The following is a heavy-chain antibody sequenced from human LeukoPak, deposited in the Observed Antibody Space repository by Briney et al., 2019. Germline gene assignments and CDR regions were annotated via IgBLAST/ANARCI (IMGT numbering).Heavy chain of an antibody. V-gene: IGHV3-21*04. J-gene: IGHJ4*02. CDR3: ARDGRYCSGGSCYLDY. CDR2: ISSSSSYI. Sequence: GGSLRLSCAASGFTFSSYSMNWVRQAPGKGLEWVSSISSSSSYIYYADSVKGRFTISRDNAKNSLYLQMNSLRAEDTAVYYCARDGRYCSGGSCYLDYWGQGTLVTVSS. CDR1: GFTFSSYS. D-gene: IGHD2-15*01.